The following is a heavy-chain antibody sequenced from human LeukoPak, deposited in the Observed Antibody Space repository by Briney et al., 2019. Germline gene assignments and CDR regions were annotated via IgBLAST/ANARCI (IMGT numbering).Heavy chain of an antibody. CDR2: IRYDGNNE. V-gene: IGHV3-30*02. CDR3: AKPIQAGSGSHYFDS. CDR1: GLAFINFG. D-gene: IGHD3-10*01. Sequence: GGSLRLSCEASGLAFINFGMHWVRQAPGKGLKWVTFIRYDGNNEYYADSVKGRFTISRDNSKNTLYLQMSSLRAEDTAVYYCAKPIQAGSGSHYFDSWGQGALVTVSS. J-gene: IGHJ4*02.